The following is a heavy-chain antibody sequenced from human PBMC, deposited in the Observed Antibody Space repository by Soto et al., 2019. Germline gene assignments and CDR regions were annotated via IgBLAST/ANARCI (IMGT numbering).Heavy chain of an antibody. D-gene: IGHD3-3*01. CDR1: GFTFSSYW. V-gene: IGHV3-7*01. CDR3: ERNKDFWYCYPYYMEF. CDR2: IKQDGSEK. Sequence: EVQLVESGGGLVQPGGSLRLSCAASGFTFSSYWMSWVRQAPGKGLEWVANIKQDGSEKYYVDSVKGRFTISRDNAKNSLYLKMNSLRAEDTAVYYCERNKDFWYCYPYYMEFWGKGTTVTVSS. J-gene: IGHJ6*03.